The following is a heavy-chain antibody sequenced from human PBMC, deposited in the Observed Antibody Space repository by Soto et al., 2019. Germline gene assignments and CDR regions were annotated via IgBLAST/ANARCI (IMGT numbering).Heavy chain of an antibody. J-gene: IGHJ4*02. CDR1: GGSISSGGYY. Sequence: SETLSLTCAVSGGSISSGGYYWSWILQHPGKGLEWIGYIYYSGSTYYNPSLKSRVTISVDTSKNQFSLKLSSVTAADTAVYYCARDQGLDYYDSRGSPNGLDSWGQGTMVTVYS. CDR2: IYYSGST. V-gene: IGHV4-31*11. CDR3: ARDQGLDYYDSRGSPNGLDS. D-gene: IGHD3-22*01.